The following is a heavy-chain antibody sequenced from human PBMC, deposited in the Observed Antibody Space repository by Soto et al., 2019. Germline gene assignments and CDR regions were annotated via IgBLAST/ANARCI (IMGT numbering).Heavy chain of an antibody. CDR2: IIPIFGTA. V-gene: IGHV1-69*01. Sequence: QVQLVQSGAEVKKPGSSVKVSCKASGGTFSSYAISWVRQAPGQGLEWMGGIIPIFGTANYAQKFQGRVKITADESTSRAYMELSSLRSEDTAVYYCASLYSGYDLYYGMDVWGQGTTVTVSS. CDR1: GGTFSSYA. D-gene: IGHD5-12*01. J-gene: IGHJ6*02. CDR3: ASLYSGYDLYYGMDV.